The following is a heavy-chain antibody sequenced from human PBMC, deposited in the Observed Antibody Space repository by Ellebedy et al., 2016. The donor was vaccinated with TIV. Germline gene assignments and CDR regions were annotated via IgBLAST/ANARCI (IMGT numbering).Heavy chain of an antibody. Sequence: GESLKIFCKGSGYSFTSYWIDWVRQMPGKGLEWMGIIYPSDSVTIYSPSFQGQVTIPADKSINTAYLQWSSLKASDTAMYYCVRTITYDYYGLDVWGQGTTVTVSS. CDR3: VRTITYDYYGLDV. CDR2: IYPSDSVT. V-gene: IGHV5-51*01. D-gene: IGHD3-10*01. CDR1: GYSFTSYW. J-gene: IGHJ6*02.